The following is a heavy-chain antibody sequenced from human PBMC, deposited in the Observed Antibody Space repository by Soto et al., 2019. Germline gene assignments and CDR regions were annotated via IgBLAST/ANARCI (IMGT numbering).Heavy chain of an antibody. V-gene: IGHV1-8*01. J-gene: IGHJ4*02. CDR2: MDPNRGHS. D-gene: IGHD6-19*01. Sequence: ASVKVSCKASGYNISSYDIIWVRQAAGQGLEWMGWMDPNRGHSDSVQNFRGRVTMTTNISASTAYMELSGLRSDDTGVYYCERAAYRSLRFLPNWAQGTLVTV. CDR1: GYNISSYD. CDR3: ERAAYRSLRFLPN.